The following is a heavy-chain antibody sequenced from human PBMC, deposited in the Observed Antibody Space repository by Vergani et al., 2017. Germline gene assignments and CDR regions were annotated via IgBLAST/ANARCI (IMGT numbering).Heavy chain of an antibody. Sequence: QLQLQESGSGLVKPSQTLSLTCAVSGGSISSGGYSWSWIRQPPGKGLEWIGYIYHSGSTYYNPSLKSRVTISVDRSKNQFSLKLSSVTAADTAVYYCARNRPGVGRYGSGSYREGYMDVWGKGTTVTVSS. CDR3: ARNRPGVGRYGSGSYREGYMDV. J-gene: IGHJ6*03. CDR2: IYHSGST. CDR1: GGSISSGGYS. V-gene: IGHV4-30-2*01. D-gene: IGHD3-10*01.